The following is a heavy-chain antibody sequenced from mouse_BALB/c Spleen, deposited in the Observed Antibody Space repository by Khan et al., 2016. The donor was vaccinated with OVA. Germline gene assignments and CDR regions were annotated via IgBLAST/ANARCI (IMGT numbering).Heavy chain of an antibody. V-gene: IGHV1S135*01. CDR1: GYSFTDYN. J-gene: IGHJ2*01. Sequence: VQLQQSGPELVKPGASVKVSCKASGYSFTDYNMFWVKQSHGKSLEWIGYIDPYNGGTSYNQKFRGKATLTVDKSSSTAFMHLSSLTSEDSAVFYCARTDYYGSSYYFDYWGQGTTLTVSS. CDR3: ARTDYYGSSYYFDY. CDR2: IDPYNGGT. D-gene: IGHD1-1*01.